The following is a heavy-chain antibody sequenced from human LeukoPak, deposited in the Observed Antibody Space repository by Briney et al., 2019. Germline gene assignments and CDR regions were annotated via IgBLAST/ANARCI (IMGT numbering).Heavy chain of an antibody. CDR3: ARLYLPRGVYYYYGMDV. V-gene: IGHV4-34*01. J-gene: IGHJ6*02. Sequence: SETLSLTCAVYGGSFSGYYWSWIRQPPGKGLEWIGAINHSGSTNYNPSLKSRVTISVDTSKNQISLKLSSVTAADTAVYYCARLYLPRGVYYYYGMDVWGQGTTVTVSS. CDR2: INHSGST. CDR1: GGSFSGYY. D-gene: IGHD2-8*01.